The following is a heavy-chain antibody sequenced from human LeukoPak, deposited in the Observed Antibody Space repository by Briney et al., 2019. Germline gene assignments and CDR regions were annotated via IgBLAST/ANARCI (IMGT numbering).Heavy chain of an antibody. CDR2: ISASGGST. D-gene: IGHD3-22*01. J-gene: IGHJ4*02. CDR3: AKDSSYYYDSSGYYYFDY. Sequence: GGSLRLSCAASGFTFSSYAVSWVRQAPGKGREGVSAISASGGSTYYADSVKGRFTISRDNSKNTLYLQMNSLRAEDTAVYYCAKDSSYYYDSSGYYYFDYWGQGTLVTVSS. CDR1: GFTFSSYA. V-gene: IGHV3-23*01.